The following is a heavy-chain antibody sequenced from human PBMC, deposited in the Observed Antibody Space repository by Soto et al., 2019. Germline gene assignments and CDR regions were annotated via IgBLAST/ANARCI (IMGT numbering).Heavy chain of an antibody. V-gene: IGHV3-13*01. CDR1: GFTFSSYD. D-gene: IGHD3-10*01. Sequence: GGSLRLSCAASGFTFSSYDMHWVRQATGKGLEWVSAIGTAGDTYYPGSVKGRFTISRENAKNSLYLQMNSLRAGDTAVYYRARKAYYASGRINLFDSWGQGTLVTVSS. CDR2: IGTAGDT. CDR3: ARKAYYASGRINLFDS. J-gene: IGHJ4*02.